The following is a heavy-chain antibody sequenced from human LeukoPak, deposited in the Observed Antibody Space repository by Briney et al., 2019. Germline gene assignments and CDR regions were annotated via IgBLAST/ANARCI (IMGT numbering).Heavy chain of an antibody. Sequence: SETLSLTCTVSGGSTRSYYWSWIRQPAGKGLEWIGRIYISGSTNYNPTLKSRVTKSVDTSKNQFSLKLSSVTAADTAVYYCARDHSGYWFDPWGQGTLVTVSS. CDR1: GGSTRSYY. CDR2: IYISGST. D-gene: IGHD3-10*01. CDR3: ARDHSGYWFDP. J-gene: IGHJ5*02. V-gene: IGHV4-4*07.